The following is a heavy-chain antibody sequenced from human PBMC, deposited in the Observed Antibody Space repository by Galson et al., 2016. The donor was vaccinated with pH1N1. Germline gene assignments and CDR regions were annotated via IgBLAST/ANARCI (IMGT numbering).Heavy chain of an antibody. CDR3: ARGFRIAPTGTIFDS. D-gene: IGHD1-1*01. CDR1: GDSINSHY. V-gene: IGHV4-59*11. Sequence: ETLSLTCTVSGDSINSHYWGWIRQTPGKGLECIGYIYYNGSTTYNPSLKSQVSISLDTSNNHFSLKMTSVTVADTALYYCARGFRIAPTGTIFDSWGQGTLVTVSS. J-gene: IGHJ4*02. CDR2: IYYNGST.